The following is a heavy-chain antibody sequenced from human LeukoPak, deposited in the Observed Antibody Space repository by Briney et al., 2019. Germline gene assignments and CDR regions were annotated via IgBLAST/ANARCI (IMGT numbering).Heavy chain of an antibody. J-gene: IGHJ4*02. CDR3: ARHVSGYSHIDY. CDR2: ISSSGNTM. Sequence: GGSLRLSCAASGFTFSDYYMTWIRQAPGKGLEWVSYISSSGNTMYYADSVKGRFTISRDNAKNSLYLQMNSLRAEDTALYYCARHVSGYSHIDYWGQGTLVTDSS. V-gene: IGHV3-11*04. CDR1: GFTFSDYY. D-gene: IGHD5-18*01.